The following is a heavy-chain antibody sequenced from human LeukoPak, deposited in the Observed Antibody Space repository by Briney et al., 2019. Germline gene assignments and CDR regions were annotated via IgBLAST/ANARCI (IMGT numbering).Heavy chain of an antibody. J-gene: IGHJ5*02. V-gene: IGHV4-61*01. CDR2: IHYSGST. CDR3: ARDGLSAAAVYWFDP. D-gene: IGHD6-13*01. CDR1: GGSISSSSYY. Sequence: PSETLSLTCTVSGGSISSSSYYWSWIRQPPGKGLEWIGYIHYSGSTNQNPSLKSRVSISLDTSKNQFSLKLSSVTAADTAVYYCARDGLSAAAVYWFDPWGQGTLVTVSS.